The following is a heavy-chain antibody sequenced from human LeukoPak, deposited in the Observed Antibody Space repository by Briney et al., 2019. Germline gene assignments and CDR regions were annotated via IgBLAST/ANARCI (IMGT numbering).Heavy chain of an antibody. J-gene: IGHJ3*02. Sequence: PGGSLRPSCVASGFSVSSNYVSWVRQAPGKGLEWVSVIYSGGVTYYADSVKGRFTISRDTSKNTLFLQMNSLRAEDTAVYYCARGNSRDAFDIWGQGTVVTVSS. CDR3: ARGNSRDAFDI. D-gene: IGHD6-13*01. CDR2: IYSGGVT. CDR1: GFSVSSNY. V-gene: IGHV3-53*01.